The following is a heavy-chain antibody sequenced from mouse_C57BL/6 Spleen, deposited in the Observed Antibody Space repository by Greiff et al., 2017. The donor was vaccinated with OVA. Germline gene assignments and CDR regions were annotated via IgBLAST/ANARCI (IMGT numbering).Heavy chain of an antibody. V-gene: IGHV1-69*01. J-gene: IGHJ4*01. CDR1: GYTFTSYW. Sequence: QVQLQQSGAELVMPGASVKLSCKASGYTFTSYWMHWVKQRPGQGLEWIGAIDPADSDTTYNQKFKGKATLTVDKSSSTAYMQLSSLTSEDSAVYYYARLTGGLLYAMDYWGQGTSVTVSS. CDR3: ARLTGGLLYAMDY. CDR2: IDPADSDT. D-gene: IGHD2-3*01.